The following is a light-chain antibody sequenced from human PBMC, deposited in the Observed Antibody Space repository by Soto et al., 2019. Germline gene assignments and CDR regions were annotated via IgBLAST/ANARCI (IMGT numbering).Light chain of an antibody. J-gene: IGLJ1*01. CDR3: SSYTSSSTPYV. V-gene: IGLV2-14*01. CDR1: SSDVGGYNY. Sequence: QSALTQPASVSGSPGQSITISCTGTSSDVGGYNYVSWYQQHPGKAPKLMIYDVSNRPSGVSNRFSGCKSGNTASLTISGLQAEDEADYDCSSYTSSSTPYVFGTGTKLTVL. CDR2: DVS.